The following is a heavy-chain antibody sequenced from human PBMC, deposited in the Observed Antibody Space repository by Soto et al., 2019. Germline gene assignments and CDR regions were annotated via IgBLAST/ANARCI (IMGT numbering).Heavy chain of an antibody. D-gene: IGHD4-17*01. CDR1: GGTFRDYY. CDR2: IYYTGST. CDR3: ARDYGECFDF. J-gene: IGHJ4*02. V-gene: IGHV4-59*01. Sequence: SETLSLTYTVYGGTFRDYYWSWLRQPPGKGLEWIGYIYYTGSTNYNPSLKSRVTISVDTSKNQFSLNLSSVTAADTDVYYCARDYGECFDFWGQGTLVTVS.